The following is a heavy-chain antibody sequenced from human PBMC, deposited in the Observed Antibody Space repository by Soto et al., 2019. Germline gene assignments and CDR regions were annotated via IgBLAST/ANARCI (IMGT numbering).Heavy chain of an antibody. Sequence: GGSLRLSCAASGFTFSNAWMNWVRQAPGKGLEWVGRIKSKTDGGTTDYAAPVKGRFTISRDDSKNTLYLQMNSLKTEDTAVYYCTTDPSGWYIDAFDIWGQGTMGTVS. CDR1: GFTFSNAW. CDR3: TTDPSGWYIDAFDI. J-gene: IGHJ3*02. D-gene: IGHD6-19*01. CDR2: IKSKTDGGTT. V-gene: IGHV3-15*07.